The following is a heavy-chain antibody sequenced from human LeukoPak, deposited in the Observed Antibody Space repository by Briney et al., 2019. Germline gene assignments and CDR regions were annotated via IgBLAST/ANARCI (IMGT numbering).Heavy chain of an antibody. CDR3: ARGARGYYDFWGGPKDNWFDP. J-gene: IGHJ5*02. D-gene: IGHD3-3*01. CDR2: SNHRGST. CDR1: GGSFSGYF. Sequence: SETLSLTCAVYGGSFSGYFWSWIRQPPGKGLEWIAESNHRGSTNYNPSLKSRVTISVDTSKNQFSLKLRSVTAADTAVYYCARGARGYYDFWGGPKDNWFDPWGQGTLVTVSS. V-gene: IGHV4-34*01.